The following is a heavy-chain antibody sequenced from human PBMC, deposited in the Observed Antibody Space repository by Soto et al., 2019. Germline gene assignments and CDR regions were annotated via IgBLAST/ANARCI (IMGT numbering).Heavy chain of an antibody. V-gene: IGHV2-5*02. Sequence: QTTLKESGPTLVKPTQTLTLTCTVSGVSLSTPAVRVGWIRQPPGKALEWLAVIYWDDDRRYSPSLKSRLTITTDTSKNQVVLSMTTMDPVDTATYYCASGIVVPGTDYYAMDVWGQGTTVDVSS. D-gene: IGHD6-19*01. J-gene: IGHJ6*02. CDR3: ASGIVVPGTDYYAMDV. CDR2: IYWDDDR. CDR1: GVSLSTPAVR.